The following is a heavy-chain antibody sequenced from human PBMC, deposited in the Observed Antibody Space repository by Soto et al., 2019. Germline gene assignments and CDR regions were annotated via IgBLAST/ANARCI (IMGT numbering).Heavy chain of an antibody. D-gene: IGHD1-1*01. CDR3: ARVGLSILEHSYGMDV. CDR1: GGSISSGGYY. CDR2: IYYSGST. J-gene: IGHJ6*02. Sequence: QVQLQESGPGLVKPSQTLSLTCTVSGGSISSGGYYWSWIRQHPGKGLEWFGSIYYSGSTSYNPSLKSGVTISVDPSKNQFSLKLSSVTAADTAVYYCARVGLSILEHSYGMDVWGQGTTVTVSS. V-gene: IGHV4-31*03.